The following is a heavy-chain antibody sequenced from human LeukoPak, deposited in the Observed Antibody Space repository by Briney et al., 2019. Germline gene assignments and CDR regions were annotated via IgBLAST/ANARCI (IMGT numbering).Heavy chain of an antibody. CDR3: AKIVSRSN. CDR1: GFTFSSSA. D-gene: IGHD1-26*01. V-gene: IGHV3-23*01. CDR2: ISAGGGST. J-gene: IGHJ4*02. Sequence: GGSLRLSCAASGFTFSSSAMTWVRQAPGKGLEWVSSISAGGGSTYYADSVEGRFTISRDNSKNMLFLQMNSLRAEDTGVYYCAKIVSRSNWGQGTLVTVSS.